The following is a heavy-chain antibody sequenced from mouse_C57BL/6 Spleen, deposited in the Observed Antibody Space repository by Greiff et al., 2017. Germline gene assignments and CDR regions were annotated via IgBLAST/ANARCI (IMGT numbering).Heavy chain of an antibody. D-gene: IGHD2-3*01. CDR2: ISSGSSTI. V-gene: IGHV5-17*01. CDR3: ARSYDGYPSFDY. J-gene: IGHJ2*01. Sequence: DVKLVESGGGLVQPGGSLKLSCAASGFTFSDYGMHWVRQAPEKGLEWFAYISSGSSTIYYADTVTGRFTISRDNAKNTLFLQMTSLRSEDTAMYYCARSYDGYPSFDYWGQGTTLTVSS. CDR1: GFTFSDYG.